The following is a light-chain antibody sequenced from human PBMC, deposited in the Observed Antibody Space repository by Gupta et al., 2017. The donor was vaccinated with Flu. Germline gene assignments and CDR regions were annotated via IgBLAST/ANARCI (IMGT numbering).Light chain of an antibody. V-gene: IGLV2-14*01. J-gene: IGLJ1*01. Sequence: QTALTQPASVSGSPGQSITISCTGTGSDIGAHNFVSWYQQFPGKAPKLILYEVTNRPSGVSDRFSGSKSGNAASLTISGLQAEDEADYYCTSYSASDTKFLFGTGTKVTVL. CDR3: TSYSASDTKFL. CDR1: GSDIGAHNF. CDR2: EVT.